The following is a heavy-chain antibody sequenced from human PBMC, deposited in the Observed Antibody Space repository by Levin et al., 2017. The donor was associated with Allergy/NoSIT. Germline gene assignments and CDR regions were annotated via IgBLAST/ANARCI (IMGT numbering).Heavy chain of an antibody. CDR1: GYSFTSYW. J-gene: IGHJ4*02. V-gene: IGHV5-51*01. D-gene: IGHD3-10*01. Sequence: GESLKISCKGSGYSFTSYWIGWVRQMPGKGLEWMGIIYPGDSDTRYSPSFQGQVTISADKSISTAYLQWSSLKASDTAMYYCARQPQGYYGSGSYYTIDYWGQGTLVTVSS. CDR2: IYPGDSDT. CDR3: ARQPQGYYGSGSYYTIDY.